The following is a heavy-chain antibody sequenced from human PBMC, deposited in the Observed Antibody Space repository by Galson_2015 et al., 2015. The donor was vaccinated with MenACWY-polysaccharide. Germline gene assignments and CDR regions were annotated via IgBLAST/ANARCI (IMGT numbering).Heavy chain of an antibody. CDR1: GASISGTY. J-gene: IGHJ6*02. V-gene: IGHV4-59*01. CDR3: ARRPKGYGMDV. Sequence: SEPLSLTCIFSGASISGTYWTWIRQSPGKGLEWIGYLYHSGSTNYNPSLESRVAMSVDTSKNQITLQLSSVIAADTAVYYCARRPKGYGMDVWGQGTTVTVSS. CDR2: LYHSGST.